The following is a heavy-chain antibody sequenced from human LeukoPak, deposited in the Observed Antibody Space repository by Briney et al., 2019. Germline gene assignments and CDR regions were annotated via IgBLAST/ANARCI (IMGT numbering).Heavy chain of an antibody. D-gene: IGHD1-26*01. V-gene: IGHV3-48*01. Sequence: PGGSLRLSCAASGFTFSSYSMNWVRQAPGKGLQWVSYITRSSSTIYYADSVKGRFTISRDNAKNLLYLQMNSLRAEDTAVYYCASTSWELPDYWGQGTLVTVSS. CDR2: ITRSSSTI. CDR1: GFTFSSYS. J-gene: IGHJ4*02. CDR3: ASTSWELPDY.